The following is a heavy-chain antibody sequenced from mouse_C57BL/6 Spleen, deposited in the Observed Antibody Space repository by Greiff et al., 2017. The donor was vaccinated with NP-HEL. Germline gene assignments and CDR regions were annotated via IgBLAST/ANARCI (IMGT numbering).Heavy chain of an antibody. CDR3: ATTAQVFY. J-gene: IGHJ2*01. D-gene: IGHD3-2*02. V-gene: IGHV1-22*01. Sequence: VQLKESGPELVKPGASVKMSCKASGYTFTDYNMHWVKQSHGKSLEWIGYINPNNGGTSYNQKFKGKATLTVNKSSSTAYMELRSLTSEDSAVYYCATTAQVFYWGQGTTLTVSS. CDR2: INPNNGGT. CDR1: GYTFTDYN.